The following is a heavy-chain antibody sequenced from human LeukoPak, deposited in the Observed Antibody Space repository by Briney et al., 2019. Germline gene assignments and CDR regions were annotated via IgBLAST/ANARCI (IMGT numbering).Heavy chain of an antibody. V-gene: IGHV3-23*01. Sequence: PGGSLRLSCAASGFTFSSYAMSWVRQAPGKGLEWVSAIGGSGGYTNYADSVKGRFTISRDNSKNTLYLQMNSLRADDTAVYYCAKLNADYYGSGIVDYWGQGILVAVSS. CDR1: GFTFSSYA. J-gene: IGHJ4*02. CDR2: IGGSGGYT. CDR3: AKLNADYYGSGIVDY. D-gene: IGHD3-10*01.